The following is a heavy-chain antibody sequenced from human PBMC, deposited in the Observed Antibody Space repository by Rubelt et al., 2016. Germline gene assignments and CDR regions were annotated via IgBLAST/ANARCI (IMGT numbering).Heavy chain of an antibody. Sequence: QVQLVQSGAEVKKPGASVKVSCKASGYTFTSYAMHWVRQAPGQRLEWMGWINAGNGNTKYSQKFQGRVTITRDTSASTAYRELSSLRSEDTAVYYCARGSWFRGAFDIWGQGTMVTVSS. D-gene: IGHD6-13*01. V-gene: IGHV1-3*01. CDR3: ARGSWFRGAFDI. J-gene: IGHJ3*02. CDR2: INAGNGNT. CDR1: GYTFTSYA.